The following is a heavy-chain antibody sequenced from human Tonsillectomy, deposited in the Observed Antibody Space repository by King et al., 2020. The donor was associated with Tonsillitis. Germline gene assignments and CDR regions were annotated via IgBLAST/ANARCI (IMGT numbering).Heavy chain of an antibody. CDR1: GFAFSTHW. CDR2: ISPDGTYI. Sequence: VQLVESGGGLIQPGGSLRLPCAASGFAFSTHWMFWVRQGAGKGLEWVPRISPDGTYIRYADSVMGRFTISRDNAKNTLFLQLSSLRAEDTAVYYCAREYWGAGDYWGQGTQVIVSS. V-gene: IGHV3-74*01. CDR3: AREYWGAGDY. J-gene: IGHJ4*02. D-gene: IGHD7-27*01.